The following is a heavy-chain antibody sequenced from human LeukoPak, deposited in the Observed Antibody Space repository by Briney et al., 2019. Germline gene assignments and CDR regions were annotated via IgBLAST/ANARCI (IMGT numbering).Heavy chain of an antibody. D-gene: IGHD6-19*01. V-gene: IGHV4-59*08. J-gene: IGHJ4*02. Sequence: SETLSLTCTVSGGSISSYYWSWIRQPPGKGLEWIGYIYYRGTTNYNPSLKSRVTISVDTSKNQCSLRLSSVTAADTAIYYCARAVSGRFDYWGQGTLVTVSS. CDR3: ARAVSGRFDY. CDR2: IYYRGTT. CDR1: GGSISSYY.